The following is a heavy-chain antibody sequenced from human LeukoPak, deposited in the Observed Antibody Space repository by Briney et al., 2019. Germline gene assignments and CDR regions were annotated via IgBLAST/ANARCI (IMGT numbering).Heavy chain of an antibody. V-gene: IGHV3-66*01. Sequence: GGSLRLSCTASGFTVRTNYMSWVRQAPGKGLEWVSVIYSSGDTYYADSVKGRFTISRDDSMNTLYLQMNSLRAEDTAVYYCARAYYDILTTDSWGQGTLVSVSS. J-gene: IGHJ4*02. CDR2: IYSSGDT. CDR1: GFTVRTNY. CDR3: ARAYYDILTTDS. D-gene: IGHD3-9*01.